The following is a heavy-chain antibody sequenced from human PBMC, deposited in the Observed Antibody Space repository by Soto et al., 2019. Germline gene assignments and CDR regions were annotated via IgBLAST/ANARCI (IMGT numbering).Heavy chain of an antibody. CDR3: ARVRIAVAGYYYYGMDV. CDR2: SIPIFGTA. Sequence: QVQLVQSGAEVKKPGSSVKVSCKASGGTFSSYAISWVRQAPGQGLEWMGGSIPIFGTANYAQKFQGRVTIPADKSTSTAYMELSSLRSEDTAVYYCARVRIAVAGYYYYGMDVWGQGTTVTVSS. V-gene: IGHV1-69*06. CDR1: GGTFSSYA. J-gene: IGHJ6*02. D-gene: IGHD6-19*01.